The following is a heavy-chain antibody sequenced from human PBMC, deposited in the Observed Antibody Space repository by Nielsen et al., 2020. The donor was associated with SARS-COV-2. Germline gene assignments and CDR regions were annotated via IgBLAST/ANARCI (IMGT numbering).Heavy chain of an antibody. CDR2: IYYSGST. CDR1: GGSISSYY. J-gene: IGHJ3*02. V-gene: IGHV4-59*01. D-gene: IGHD4-17*01. Sequence: SETLSLTCTVSGGSISSYYWSWIRQPPGKGLEWIGYIYYSGSTNYNPSLKSRVTISVDTSKNQFSLKLSSVTAADTAVYYCATSDYDAFDIWGQGTMVTVSS. CDR3: ATSDYDAFDI.